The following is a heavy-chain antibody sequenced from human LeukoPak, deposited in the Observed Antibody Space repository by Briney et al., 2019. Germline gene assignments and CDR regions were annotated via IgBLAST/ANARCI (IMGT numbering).Heavy chain of an antibody. Sequence: GGSLRLSCAASGFTFSSYAMSWVRQAPGKGLEWVSAISGSGGSTYYADSVKGRFTISRDNSKNTLYLQMNSLRAEDTAVYYCAKDRPSTVTTAYYYYGMDVWGQGTTVTVSS. CDR1: GFTFSSYA. CDR2: ISGSGGST. J-gene: IGHJ6*02. V-gene: IGHV3-23*01. D-gene: IGHD4-17*01. CDR3: AKDRPSTVTTAYYYYGMDV.